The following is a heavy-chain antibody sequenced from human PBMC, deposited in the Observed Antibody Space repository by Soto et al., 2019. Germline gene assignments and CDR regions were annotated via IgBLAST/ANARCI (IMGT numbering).Heavy chain of an antibody. D-gene: IGHD3-22*01. J-gene: IGHJ5*02. Sequence: SVKVSCKASGYTFTSYGITWVRQAPGQGLEWMGGIIPIFGTANYAQKFQARVTITADESTSTAYMELSSLRSEDTAVYYCARDRGPSSGYYPYWFDPWGQGTLVTVSS. CDR2: IIPIFGTA. CDR1: GYTFTSYG. CDR3: ARDRGPSSGYYPYWFDP. V-gene: IGHV1-69*13.